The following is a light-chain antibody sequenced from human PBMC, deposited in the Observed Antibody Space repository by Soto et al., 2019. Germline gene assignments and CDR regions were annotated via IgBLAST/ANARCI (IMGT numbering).Light chain of an antibody. Sequence: DIQMTQSPSTLSESVGDRVTITCRASQSISSWLAWYQQKPGKAPKLLIYRASRLGNGVPSRFSGSGSGTEFTLTISSLQPDDFATYYCQQYDSSVYTFGQVTKLEIK. CDR1: QSISSW. CDR3: QQYDSSVYT. CDR2: RAS. V-gene: IGKV1-5*03. J-gene: IGKJ2*01.